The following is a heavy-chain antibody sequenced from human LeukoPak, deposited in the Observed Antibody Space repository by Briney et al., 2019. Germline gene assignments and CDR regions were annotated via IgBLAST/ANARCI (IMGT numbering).Heavy chain of an antibody. CDR2: IKQDGSEK. V-gene: IGHV3-7*01. D-gene: IGHD6-13*01. J-gene: IGHJ4*02. CDR3: VRDFPWGSSWYNGGVY. Sequence: PGGSLRLFCAASGYTFSNCCMRWVRRAPGKGLERVANIKQDGSEKYYVDTVKGRFTIHRDNAKNSLSLKMNSQRGGDGGVLFCVRDFPWGSSWYNGGVYWGQGTLVTVSS. CDR1: GYTFSNCC.